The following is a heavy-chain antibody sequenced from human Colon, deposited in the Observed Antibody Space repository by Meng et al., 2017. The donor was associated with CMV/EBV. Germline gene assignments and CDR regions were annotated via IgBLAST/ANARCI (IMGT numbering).Heavy chain of an antibody. CDR1: GFTFTGHY. D-gene: IGHD1-14*01. Sequence: QVQLGEPGGEVKEPGGSVKVSCKASGFTFTGHYMHWVRQAPGQGLEWRGWIDANSGGTNYAQKFQGRLTMTRDTSISTVYMELNRLRSDDTAVYFCARDGIRGVFFFDYWGQGTLVTVSS. V-gene: IGHV1-2*02. CDR2: IDANSGGT. J-gene: IGHJ4*02. CDR3: ARDGIRGVFFFDY.